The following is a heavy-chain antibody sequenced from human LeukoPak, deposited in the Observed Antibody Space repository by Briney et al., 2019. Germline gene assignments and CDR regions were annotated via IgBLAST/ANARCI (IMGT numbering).Heavy chain of an antibody. CDR3: ARGGYYGSGNDFRFDP. D-gene: IGHD3-10*01. CDR2: ISYSETT. J-gene: IGHJ5*02. V-gene: IGHV4-59*01. CDR1: GGSISSYY. Sequence: PSETLSLTCTVSGGSISSYYWTWIRQPPGKGLEWIGYISYSETTNYNPSLKSRVTISVDTSKNQFSLKLTSVTAADTAVYFCARGGYYGSGNDFRFDPWGQGTLVTVSS.